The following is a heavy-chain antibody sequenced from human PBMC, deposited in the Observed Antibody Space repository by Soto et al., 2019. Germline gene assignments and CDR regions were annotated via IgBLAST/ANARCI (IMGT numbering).Heavy chain of an antibody. J-gene: IGHJ4*02. CDR1: GGSISSGGYS. CDR3: ARATLYSCGWYGGSYFDY. V-gene: IGHV4-30-2*01. Sequence: SETLSLTCAVSGGSISSGGYSWSWIRQPPGKGLEWIGNIYHSGSTDYNPSLKSRVTISVDRSKNQFSLKLTSVTAADTAVYYCARATLYSCGWYGGSYFDYWGQGTLVTVSS. D-gene: IGHD6-19*01. CDR2: IYHSGST.